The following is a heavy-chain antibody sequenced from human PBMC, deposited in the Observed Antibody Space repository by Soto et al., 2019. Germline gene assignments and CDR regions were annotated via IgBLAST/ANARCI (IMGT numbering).Heavy chain of an antibody. CDR1: GSSNSSADYY. CDR2: IYYSGST. CDR3: ASGYSYGYYFDY. D-gene: IGHD5-18*01. Sequence: LPLTLSGSSNSSADYYLGLIRQPPGKGLEWIGYIYYSGSTYYNPSLKSRVTISVDTSKNQFSLKLNSVTAADTAVYYCASGYSYGYYFDYWGQGTLVTVSS. J-gene: IGHJ4*02. V-gene: IGHV4-30-4*01.